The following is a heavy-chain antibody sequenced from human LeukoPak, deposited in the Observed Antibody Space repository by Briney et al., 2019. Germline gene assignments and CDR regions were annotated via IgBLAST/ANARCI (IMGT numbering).Heavy chain of an antibody. CDR1: GDSISSDGHS. D-gene: IGHD1-26*01. Sequence: PSETLSLTCGVSGDSISSDGHSWSWTRQPPGKGLEWVGYIYHSGAAYHNPSLKSRLALSVDTSNNQFSLRLRSVTAADTAVYYCVRGVGGEYFYFDRWGRGALVTVSS. CDR2: IYHSGAA. CDR3: VRGVGGEYFYFDR. J-gene: IGHJ4*02. V-gene: IGHV4-30-4*07.